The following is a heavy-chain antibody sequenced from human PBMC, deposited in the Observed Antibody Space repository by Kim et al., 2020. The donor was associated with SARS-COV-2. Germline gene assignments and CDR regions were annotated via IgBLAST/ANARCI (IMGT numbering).Heavy chain of an antibody. CDR2: IWYDGSNK. J-gene: IGHJ4*02. Sequence: GGSLRHSCAASGFTFSSYAMHWVRQAPGKGLEWVAVIWYDGSNKYYADSVKGRFTISRDSSKNTLYLQMNSLRAEDTAVYYCAKATYGDYPFDYWGQGTLVTVSS. CDR3: AKATYGDYPFDY. V-gene: IGHV3-33*06. D-gene: IGHD4-17*01. CDR1: GFTFSSYA.